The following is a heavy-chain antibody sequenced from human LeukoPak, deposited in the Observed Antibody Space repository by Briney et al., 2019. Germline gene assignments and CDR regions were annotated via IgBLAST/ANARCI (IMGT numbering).Heavy chain of an antibody. CDR3: ARRLSSIAAAAANDY. D-gene: IGHD6-13*01. CDR2: IYSGGST. Sequence: GGSLRLSCAASGFTVSSNHMSWVRQAPGKGLEWVSVIYSGGSTYYADSVKGRFTISRDNPRNTLYLQMNSLRAEDTAVYYCARRLSSIAAAAANDYWGQGTLVTVSS. CDR1: GFTVSSNH. V-gene: IGHV3-66*04. J-gene: IGHJ4*02.